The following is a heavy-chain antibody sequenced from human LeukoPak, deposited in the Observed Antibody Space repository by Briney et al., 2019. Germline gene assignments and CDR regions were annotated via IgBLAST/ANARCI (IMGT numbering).Heavy chain of an antibody. CDR1: GFTFSNYA. Sequence: GGSLRLSCAASGFTFSNYAMNWVRQAPGKGLEWVSAISGDGGGTYYADSVKGRFTISRDNSKNTLYLQMNSLRAEDTAVYYCAKGQSIPTIPLWSSYYGMDVWGQGTTVTVSS. D-gene: IGHD5-18*01. CDR2: ISGDGGGT. V-gene: IGHV3-23*01. CDR3: AKGQSIPTIPLWSSYYGMDV. J-gene: IGHJ6*02.